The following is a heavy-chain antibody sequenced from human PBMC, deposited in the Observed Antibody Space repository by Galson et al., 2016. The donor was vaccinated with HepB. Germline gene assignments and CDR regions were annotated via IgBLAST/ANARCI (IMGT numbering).Heavy chain of an antibody. CDR3: ARDVRYAFEM. V-gene: IGHV1-18*04. J-gene: IGHJ3*02. CDR1: GHIFTSNG. CDR2: ISTNIGNT. Sequence: SVKVSCKASGHIFTSNGVSWVRQAPGQGLEWMGWISTNIGNTNYAQSLQGRVTLTTDTSTGTAYMELRSLRSDDTAVYYCARDVRYAFEMWGQGTMVTVSP.